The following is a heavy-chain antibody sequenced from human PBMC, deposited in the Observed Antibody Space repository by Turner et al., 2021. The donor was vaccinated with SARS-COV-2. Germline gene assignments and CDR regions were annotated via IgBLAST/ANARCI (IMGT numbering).Heavy chain of an antibody. V-gene: IGHV3-9*01. D-gene: IGHD6-6*01. CDR2: ISWNSGTI. Sequence: EVQLVESGGGSVQPGRYLRLSCAASGFTFDDYAMHWVRQAPGKGLEWVTGISWNSGTIDYADSVKGRFTISRDNAKNSLYLQMNSLRAEDTALYYCAKLAARSAYYYYGMDVWGQGTTVTVSS. CDR3: AKLAARSAYYYYGMDV. J-gene: IGHJ6*02. CDR1: GFTFDDYA.